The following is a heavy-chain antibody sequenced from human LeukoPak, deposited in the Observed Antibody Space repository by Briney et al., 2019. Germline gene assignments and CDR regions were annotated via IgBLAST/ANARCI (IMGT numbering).Heavy chain of an antibody. CDR3: ARGLDLDAFDI. Sequence: GGSLRLSCAASGFTFSDYNMRWIRQAPGKGLEWVSSISRSGSTKYYADSVKGRFTISRDNAKNSLFLQMNSLRAEDTAVYYCARGLDLDAFDIWGQGTMVTVSS. J-gene: IGHJ3*02. CDR2: ISRSGSTK. V-gene: IGHV3-11*01. CDR1: GFTFSDYN. D-gene: IGHD3-3*01.